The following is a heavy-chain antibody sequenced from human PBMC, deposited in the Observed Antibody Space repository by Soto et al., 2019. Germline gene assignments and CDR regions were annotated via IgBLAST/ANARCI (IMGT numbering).Heavy chain of an antibody. V-gene: IGHV4-59*08. CDR3: ARLEGLATISYYFDF. Sequence: SETLSLTCTVSGGSIGSYYWSWIRQPPGKGLEWIGYIYFSGSTNYNPSLKSRVTISLDTSKSQFSLKLNSVTAADSAVYFCARLEGLATISYYFDFWGPGALVTVSS. CDR2: IYFSGST. J-gene: IGHJ4*02. CDR1: GGSIGSYY. D-gene: IGHD5-12*01.